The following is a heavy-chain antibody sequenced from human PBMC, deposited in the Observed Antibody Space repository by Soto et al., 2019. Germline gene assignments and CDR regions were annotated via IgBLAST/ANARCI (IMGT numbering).Heavy chain of an antibody. CDR2: IYYSGTT. V-gene: IGHV4-31*03. D-gene: IGHD2-21*01. J-gene: IGHJ4*02. Sequence: SETLSLTCTVSGGSIISGGYYCSWIRQHPGKGLEWIGYIYYSGTTYYNPSLKSRLTISLDTSRNQFSLEVNSVSAADTAVYYCARVGKVVIGPRYFDYWGQGTLVTVSS. CDR3: ARVGKVVIGPRYFDY. CDR1: GGSIISGGYY.